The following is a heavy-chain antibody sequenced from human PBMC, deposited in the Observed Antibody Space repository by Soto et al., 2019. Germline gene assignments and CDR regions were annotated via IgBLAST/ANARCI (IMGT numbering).Heavy chain of an antibody. Sequence: ASVKVSCKASGYTCTGYYMHWVRQAPGQGLEWMGWINPNSGGTNYAQKFQGWVTMTRDTSISTAYMELSRLRSDDTAVYYCARGGGSYYGYYYYGMDVWGQGTTVTVSS. CDR1: GYTCTGYY. CDR2: INPNSGGT. D-gene: IGHD1-26*01. CDR3: ARGGGSYYGYYYYGMDV. J-gene: IGHJ6*02. V-gene: IGHV1-2*04.